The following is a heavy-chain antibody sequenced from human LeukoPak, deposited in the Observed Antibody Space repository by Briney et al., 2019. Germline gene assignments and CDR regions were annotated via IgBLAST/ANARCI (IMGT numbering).Heavy chain of an antibody. V-gene: IGHV1-69*05. CDR2: IIPICGTA. J-gene: IGHJ4*02. Sequence: SVKVSRKASGGTLRNYAISWVRQAPGQGREWMGEIIPICGTANYAQKFQGRVTIATDEYTSTAYMELSSLRSEDTAVYYCASGLSGSYRYYFDYWGQGTLVTVSS. D-gene: IGHD1-26*01. CDR1: GGTLRNYA. CDR3: ASGLSGSYRYYFDY.